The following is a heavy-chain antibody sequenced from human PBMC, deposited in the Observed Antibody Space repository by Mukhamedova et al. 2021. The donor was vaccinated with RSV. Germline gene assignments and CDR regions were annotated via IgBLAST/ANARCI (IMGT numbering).Heavy chain of an antibody. CDR3: ARSRYCTGSGCYDSAVGVYYMDV. CDR2: IHYSGTT. D-gene: IGHD2-15*01. Sequence: GDIHYSGTTKYNPSLKSRVTISVDTSKNQFSLKVNSVTAADTAVYYCARSRYCTGSGCYDSAVGVYYMDVWGKVTTVPVPS. J-gene: IGHJ6*03. V-gene: IGHV4-59*01.